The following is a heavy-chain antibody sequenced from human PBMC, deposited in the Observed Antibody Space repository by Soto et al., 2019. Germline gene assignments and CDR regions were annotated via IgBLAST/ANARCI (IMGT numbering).Heavy chain of an antibody. V-gene: IGHV4-61*01. CDR3: ARDSAYSGYDSLDY. D-gene: IGHD5-12*01. CDR2: IYYSGST. Sequence: SETLSLTCTVSGGSVSSGSYYWSWIRQPPGKGLEWIGYIYYSGSTNYNPSLKSRVTISVDTSKNQFSLKLSSVTAADTAVYYCARDSAYSGYDSLDYWGQGTLVTVSS. J-gene: IGHJ4*02. CDR1: GGSVSSGSYY.